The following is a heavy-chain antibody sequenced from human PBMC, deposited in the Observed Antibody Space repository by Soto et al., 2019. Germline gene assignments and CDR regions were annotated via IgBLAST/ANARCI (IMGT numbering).Heavy chain of an antibody. V-gene: IGHV3-7*05. D-gene: IGHD3-10*01. Sequence: GGSLRLSCVGSGFTFSSNWMTWVRQAPGKGLEWVGNIRQDGSEKNYVDSVKGRFTISRDNAKNSLYLQMNSLRAEDTAVYYCARVPRMVRVVEYYFDYWGQGTLVTVSS. CDR3: ARVPRMVRVVEYYFDY. CDR1: GFTFSSNW. CDR2: IRQDGSEK. J-gene: IGHJ4*02.